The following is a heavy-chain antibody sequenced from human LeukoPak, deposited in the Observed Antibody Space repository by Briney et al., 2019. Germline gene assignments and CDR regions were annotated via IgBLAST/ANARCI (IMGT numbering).Heavy chain of an antibody. J-gene: IGHJ2*01. CDR2: IYPGDSDT. Sequence: KCGESLKISCKGSGYSFTSYWIGWVRQMPGKGLEWMGIIYPGDSDTRYSPSFQGQVTISADKSISTAYLQWSSLKASDTAMYYCARLGAIVVVSDAMPDWYCDLWGRGTLVTVSS. CDR1: GYSFTSYW. CDR3: ARLGAIVVVSDAMPDWYCDL. D-gene: IGHD2-2*01. V-gene: IGHV5-51*01.